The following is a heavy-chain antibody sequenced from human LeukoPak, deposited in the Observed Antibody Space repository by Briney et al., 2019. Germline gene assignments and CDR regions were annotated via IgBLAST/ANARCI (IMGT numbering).Heavy chain of an antibody. V-gene: IGHV3-74*01. Sequence: GGSLRLSCAASGFTFSNYWVHWVRQAAGKGLLWVSRINSDGTSTNNADFVEGRFSISRDNAKNTVSLQMNSLRAEDTAVYYCVTLTTAVSEHDFDLWGQGTVVTVSS. CDR2: INSDGTST. D-gene: IGHD4-23*01. CDR1: GFTFSNYW. J-gene: IGHJ3*01. CDR3: VTLTTAVSEHDFDL.